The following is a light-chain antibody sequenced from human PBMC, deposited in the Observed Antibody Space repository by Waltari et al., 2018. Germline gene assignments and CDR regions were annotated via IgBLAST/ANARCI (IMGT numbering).Light chain of an antibody. CDR2: EVN. CDR1: SSDVGSYNL. CDR3: CSYAGSNTPVV. Sequence: QSALTQPASVSGSPGQSITISCTGTSSDVGSYNLVSWYQQHPAKAPKLMIYEVNKRPSGVSNRFSGSKSGNTASLTISGLQTEDEAEYYCCSYAGSNTPVVFGGGTKLTVL. J-gene: IGLJ2*01. V-gene: IGLV2-23*02.